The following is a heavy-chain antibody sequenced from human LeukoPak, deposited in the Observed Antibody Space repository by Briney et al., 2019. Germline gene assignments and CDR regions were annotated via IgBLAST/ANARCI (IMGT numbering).Heavy chain of an antibody. Sequence: GGSLRLSCAASGFTFSSYGMHWVRQAPGKGLEWVAVISYDGSNKYYADSAKGRFTISRDNSKNTLYLQMNSLRAEDTAVYYCAGVVPAAHEYWGQGTLVTVSS. CDR1: GFTFSSYG. D-gene: IGHD2-2*01. V-gene: IGHV3-30*03. J-gene: IGHJ4*02. CDR3: AGVVPAAHEY. CDR2: ISYDGSNK.